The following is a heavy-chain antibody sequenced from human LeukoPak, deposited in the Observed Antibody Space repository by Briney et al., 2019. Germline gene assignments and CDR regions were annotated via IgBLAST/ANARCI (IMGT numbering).Heavy chain of an antibody. CDR2: ISGSGGST. CDR1: GCTFSSYA. D-gene: IGHD6-19*01. Sequence: GGALRLSCAASGCTFSSYAMSWVGQAPGKGLEWVSAISGSGGSTYYADCVKGRFTISRDNSKNTLYLQMNSLRAEDTAVYYCAKGSQQWLGDFDYWGQGTLVTVSS. CDR3: AKGSQQWLGDFDY. V-gene: IGHV3-23*01. J-gene: IGHJ4*02.